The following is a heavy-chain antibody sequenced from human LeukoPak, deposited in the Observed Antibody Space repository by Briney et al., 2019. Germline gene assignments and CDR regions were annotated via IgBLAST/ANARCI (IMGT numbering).Heavy chain of an antibody. CDR3: AKDAGGFGQFTFDY. V-gene: IGHV3-30*18. Sequence: GGSLRLSCAASGFTFSSYGMHWVRQAPGKGLEWVAVISYDGSNKYYADSVKGRFTISRGNSKNTLYLQMNSLRAEDTAVYYCAKDAGGFGQFTFDYWGQGTLVTVSS. J-gene: IGHJ4*02. CDR1: GFTFSSYG. CDR2: ISYDGSNK. D-gene: IGHD3-10*01.